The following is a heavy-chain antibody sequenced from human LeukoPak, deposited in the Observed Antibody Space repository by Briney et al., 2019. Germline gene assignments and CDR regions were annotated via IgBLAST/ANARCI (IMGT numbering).Heavy chain of an antibody. Sequence: GGSLRLSCAASGFTFSSYWMSWVRQAPGKGLEWVANIKQDGSEKYYVDFVKGRFTISRDNAENSLYLQMNSLRAEDTAVYYCAREVGGQWLVFDYWGQGTLVTVSS. J-gene: IGHJ4*02. D-gene: IGHD6-19*01. CDR1: GFTFSSYW. V-gene: IGHV3-7*03. CDR2: IKQDGSEK. CDR3: AREVGGQWLVFDY.